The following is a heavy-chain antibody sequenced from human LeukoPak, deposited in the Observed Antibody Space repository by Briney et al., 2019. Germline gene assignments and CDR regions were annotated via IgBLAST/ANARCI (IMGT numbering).Heavy chain of an antibody. D-gene: IGHD2-2*02. J-gene: IGHJ4*02. CDR3: ARDGGPFVVVPAAIDY. Sequence: PGGSLRLSCAASGFTFSSYSMNWVRQAPGKGLEWVSSISSSSIYIYYADSVKGRFTISRDNAKNSLYLQMHNLRAEDTAVYYCARDGGPFVVVPAAIDYWGQGTLVTVSS. V-gene: IGHV3-21*01. CDR1: GFTFSSYS. CDR2: ISSSSIYI.